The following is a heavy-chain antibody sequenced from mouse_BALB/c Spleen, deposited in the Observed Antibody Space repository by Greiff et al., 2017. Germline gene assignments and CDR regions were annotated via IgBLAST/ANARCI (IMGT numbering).Heavy chain of an antibody. CDR1: GFTFSSFG. CDR2: ISSGSSTI. Sequence: DVQLVESGGGLVQPGGSRKLSCAASGFTFSSFGMHWVRQAPEKGLEWVAYISSGSSTIYYADTVKGRFTISRDNPKNTLFLQMTSLRSEDTAMYYCARDPITTVVAPYYAMDYWGQGTSVTVSS. D-gene: IGHD1-1*01. J-gene: IGHJ4*01. CDR3: ARDPITTVVAPYYAMDY. V-gene: IGHV5-17*02.